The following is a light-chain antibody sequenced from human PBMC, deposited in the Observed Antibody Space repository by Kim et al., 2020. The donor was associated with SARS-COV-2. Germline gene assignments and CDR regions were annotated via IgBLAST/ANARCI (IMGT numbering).Light chain of an antibody. Sequence: SLSASIGDRVTITCRASKDISNLLAWYQQKPVKVPQLLIYAASTLQSGVPSRFSCIGFGTDFTLTISSLQPEDVATYYCQKYRGTFGQGTKVDIK. J-gene: IGKJ1*01. CDR3: QKYRGT. V-gene: IGKV1-27*01. CDR2: AAS. CDR1: KDISNL.